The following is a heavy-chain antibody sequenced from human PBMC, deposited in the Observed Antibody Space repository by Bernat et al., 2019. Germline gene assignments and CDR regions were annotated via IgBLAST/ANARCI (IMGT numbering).Heavy chain of an antibody. CDR3: ARDHQWLAFNGMDV. Sequence: QAQLVQSGPEVKKPGASVKVSCKASGYTFIHYDITWVRQAPGQGLEWVGRISAHNGNTNYGQKVQGRVTMTTDTSTSTAYMELRSLRSNDTAVYYCARDHQWLAFNGMDVWGQGTTVSVSS. J-gene: IGHJ6*02. CDR1: GYTFIHYD. D-gene: IGHD6-19*01. V-gene: IGHV1-18*01. CDR2: ISAHNGNT.